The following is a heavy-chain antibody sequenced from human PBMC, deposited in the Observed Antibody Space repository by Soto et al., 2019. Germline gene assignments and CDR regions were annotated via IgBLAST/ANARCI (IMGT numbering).Heavy chain of an antibody. CDR3: ARATIFGVVTALYYFDY. J-gene: IGHJ4*02. CDR1: GYTFTSYG. V-gene: IGHV1-18*01. Sequence: QVQLVQSGAEVKKPGASVKVSCKASGYTFTSYGISWVRQAPGQGLEWMGWISAYNGNTNYAQKLQGRVTMTTDTSASTAYMELRRLRSDDTAVYYCARATIFGVVTALYYFDYWGQGTLVTVSS. D-gene: IGHD3-3*01. CDR2: ISAYNGNT.